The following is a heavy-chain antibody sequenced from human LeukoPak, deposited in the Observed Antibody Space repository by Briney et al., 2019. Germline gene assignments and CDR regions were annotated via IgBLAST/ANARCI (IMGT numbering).Heavy chain of an antibody. D-gene: IGHD6-19*01. CDR2: INPSGGST. CDR1: GYTFTGYY. Sequence: ASVKVSCKASGYTFTGYYIHWVRQAPGQGLEWMGIINPSGGSTSYAQKFQGRVTMTRDTSTSTVYMELSSLRSEDTAVYYCARTPYSSGWYGGRDDAFDIWGQGTMVTVSS. CDR3: ARTPYSSGWYGGRDDAFDI. V-gene: IGHV1-46*01. J-gene: IGHJ3*02.